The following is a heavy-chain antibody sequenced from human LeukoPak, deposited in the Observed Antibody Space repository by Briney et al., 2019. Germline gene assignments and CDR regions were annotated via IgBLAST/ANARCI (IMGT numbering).Heavy chain of an antibody. J-gene: IGHJ4*02. CDR2: ISGYNGHT. D-gene: IGHD2-15*01. V-gene: IGHV1-18*01. Sequence: ASVKVSCKASGYTFTSYGISWVRQPPGQGLEWMGWISGYNGHTIYAQKLQGRVTMTTDTSTSTVYMELSSLRSDDTAVYYCAITRDCSGGSCYSSDWGQGTLVTVSS. CDR3: AITRDCSGGSCYSSD. CDR1: GYTFTSYG.